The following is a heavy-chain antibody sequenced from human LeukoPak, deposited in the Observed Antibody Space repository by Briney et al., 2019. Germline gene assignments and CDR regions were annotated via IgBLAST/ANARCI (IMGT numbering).Heavy chain of an antibody. Sequence: ASVKVSCKASGYTFTSYGISWVRQAPGQGLEWMGWISPNSGGTNYAQKFQGRVTMTRDTSISTAYMELSRLRSDDTAVYYCARAHVNGYSSSWYGGLGYYYYYYMDVWGKGTTVTVSS. CDR2: ISPNSGGT. V-gene: IGHV1-2*02. CDR1: GYTFTSYG. D-gene: IGHD6-13*01. CDR3: ARAHVNGYSSSWYGGLGYYYYYYMDV. J-gene: IGHJ6*03.